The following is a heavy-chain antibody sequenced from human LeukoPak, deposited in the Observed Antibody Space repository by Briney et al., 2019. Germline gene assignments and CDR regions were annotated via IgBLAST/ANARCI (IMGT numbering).Heavy chain of an antibody. CDR2: IYSGGST. J-gene: IGHJ4*02. D-gene: IGHD6-13*01. CDR3: ARGSSWYDPIDY. V-gene: IGHV3-53*01. CDR1: GFTFSGYD. Sequence: GGSLRLSCAASGFTFSGYDMSWVRQAPGKGLEWVSIIYSGGSTYYADSVKGRFTISRDNSKNTLYLQMNSLRAEDTAVYYCARGSSWYDPIDYWGQGTLVTVSS.